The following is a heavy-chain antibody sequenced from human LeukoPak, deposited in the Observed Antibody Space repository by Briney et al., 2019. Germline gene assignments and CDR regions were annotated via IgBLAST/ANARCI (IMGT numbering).Heavy chain of an antibody. V-gene: IGHV1-69*13. J-gene: IGHJ6*03. Sequence: ASVKVSCKASGGTFSSYAISWVRQAPGQGLEWMGGIIPIFGTANYAQKFQGRVTITADESTSTAYMELSSLRSEDTAVYYCASLDTAKNYYYYYMDVWGKGTTVTISS. CDR2: IIPIFGTA. D-gene: IGHD5-18*01. CDR3: ASLDTAKNYYYYYMDV. CDR1: GGTFSSYA.